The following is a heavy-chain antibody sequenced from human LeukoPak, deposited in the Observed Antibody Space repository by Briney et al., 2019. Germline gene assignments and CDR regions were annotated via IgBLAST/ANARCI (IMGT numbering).Heavy chain of an antibody. V-gene: IGHV1-46*01. J-gene: IGHJ4*02. CDR3: ARDLTHRRNYDNSGYQIVPAF. D-gene: IGHD3-22*01. CDR1: GYTFTSYY. CDR2: INPTGGST. Sequence: ASVKVSCKASGYTFTSYYMHWVRQAPGQGLEWMGLINPTGGSTGYAQKFQGRVTMTRDMSTSTDYMELSSLRSDDTAVYYCARDLTHRRNYDNSGYQIVPAFWGQGTLVTVSS.